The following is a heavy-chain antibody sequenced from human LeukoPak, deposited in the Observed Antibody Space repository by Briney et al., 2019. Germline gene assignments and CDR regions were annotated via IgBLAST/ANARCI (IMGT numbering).Heavy chain of an antibody. D-gene: IGHD6-13*01. Sequence: ASVKVSCKASGGTFSSYAISWVRQAPGQGLEWMGGIIPIFGTANYAQKFQDRVTITADKSTSTAYMELSSLRSEDTAVYYCARGGYSSSWLGYYFDYWGQGTLVTVSS. CDR2: IIPIFGTA. CDR1: GGTFSSYA. J-gene: IGHJ4*02. V-gene: IGHV1-69*06. CDR3: ARGGYSSSWLGYYFDY.